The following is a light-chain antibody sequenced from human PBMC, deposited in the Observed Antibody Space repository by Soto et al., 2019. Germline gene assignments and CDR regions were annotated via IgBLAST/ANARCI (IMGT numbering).Light chain of an antibody. V-gene: IGKV3-15*01. Sequence: EIVMTQSPGTLSVSPGERATLSCRASQSVSNDLAWIQQRPGQPPRLLIYGASTRATGIPARFSGSGSGTEFTLTISSLQPEDFAVYSCQQQNVWPRTFGQGTKVDIK. CDR3: QQQNVWPRT. J-gene: IGKJ1*01. CDR1: QSVSND. CDR2: GAS.